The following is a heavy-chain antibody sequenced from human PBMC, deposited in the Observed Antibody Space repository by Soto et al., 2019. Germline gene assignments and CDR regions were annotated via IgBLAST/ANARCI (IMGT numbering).Heavy chain of an antibody. CDR1: GGTFSSYA. V-gene: IGHV1-69*13. D-gene: IGHD3-10*01. CDR3: ARDNRGSYAFDI. Sequence: SVKVSCKASGGTFSSYAISWVRQAPGQGLEWMGGIIPIFGTANYAQKFQGRVTITADESTSTAYMELSSLRSEDTAVYYCARDNRGSYAFDIWGQGTMVTVTS. CDR2: IIPIFGTA. J-gene: IGHJ3*02.